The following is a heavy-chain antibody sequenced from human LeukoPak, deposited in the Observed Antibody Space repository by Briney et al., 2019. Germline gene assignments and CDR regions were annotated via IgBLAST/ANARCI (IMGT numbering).Heavy chain of an antibody. J-gene: IGHJ5*02. Sequence: GASVTVSCTASGYTFTSYGISWVRQAPGQGLEWMGWISAYNGNTNYAQKLQGRVTMTTDTSTSTAYMELRSLRSDDTAVYYCARDPTLQHYYDSSGPNWFDPWGQGTLVTVSS. CDR3: ARDPTLQHYYDSSGPNWFDP. V-gene: IGHV1-18*01. CDR2: ISAYNGNT. D-gene: IGHD3-22*01. CDR1: GYTFTSYG.